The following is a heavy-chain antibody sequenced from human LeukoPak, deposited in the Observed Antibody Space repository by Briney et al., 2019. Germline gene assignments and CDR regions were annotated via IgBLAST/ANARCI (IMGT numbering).Heavy chain of an antibody. Sequence: GASVKVSCKASGYTFTSYGISWVRQAPGQGREWMGWISAYNGNTNYAQKLQGRVTMTTHTSTSTAYMELWSLRSDDTAVYYCARVGGLQDDWFDPWGQGTLATVSS. J-gene: IGHJ5*02. V-gene: IGHV1-18*01. CDR2: ISAYNGNT. D-gene: IGHD3-16*01. CDR3: ARVGGLQDDWFDP. CDR1: GYTFTSYG.